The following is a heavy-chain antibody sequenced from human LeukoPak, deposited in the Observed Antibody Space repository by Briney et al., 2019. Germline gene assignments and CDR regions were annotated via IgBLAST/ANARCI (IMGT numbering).Heavy chain of an antibody. CDR3: ARTTTMVLSFDY. Sequence: SQTLSLTCAVSGGSMSCGTCSWSWIRQPPGKGLEWIGYIYYSGSTYYNPSLKGRVTISVDKSKHHFSLKLSSVTAADTAVYYCARTTTMVLSFDYWGQGTLVTVSS. CDR1: GGSMSCGTCS. J-gene: IGHJ4*02. D-gene: IGHD4-23*01. V-gene: IGHV4-30-2*01. CDR2: IYYSGST.